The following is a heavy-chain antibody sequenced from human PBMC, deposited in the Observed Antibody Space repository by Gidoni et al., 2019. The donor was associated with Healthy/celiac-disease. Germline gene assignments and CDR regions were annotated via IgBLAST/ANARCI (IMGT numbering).Heavy chain of an antibody. Sequence: QVQLLQSGAEVKKPGASVKVSCKASGYTFTGYYMHWVRQAPGQGLEWMGCINPNSGGTNYAPKFQGWVTMTRETSIRTAYMELSRLRSEDTAVYYCALSIAARGGWFDPWGQGTLVTVSS. J-gene: IGHJ5*02. CDR2: INPNSGGT. CDR1: GYTFTGYY. CDR3: ALSIAARGGWFDP. D-gene: IGHD6-6*01. V-gene: IGHV1-2*04.